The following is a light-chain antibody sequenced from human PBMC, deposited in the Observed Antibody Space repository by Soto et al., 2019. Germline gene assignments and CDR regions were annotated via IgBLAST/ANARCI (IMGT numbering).Light chain of an antibody. V-gene: IGLV2-23*01. CDR3: CSYAGGSAYV. J-gene: IGLJ1*01. Sequence: QSVLTQPASVSGSPGQSITISCTGTNSDVGNFNLVSWYQQHPDKAPKLIIYEANKRPSGVSGRFSGSKSGNTASLTISGLRSADEAEYHCCSYAGGSAYVFGTGTKVTVL. CDR2: EAN. CDR1: NSDVGNFNL.